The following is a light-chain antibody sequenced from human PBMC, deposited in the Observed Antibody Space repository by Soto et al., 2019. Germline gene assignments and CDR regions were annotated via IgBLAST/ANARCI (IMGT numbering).Light chain of an antibody. CDR2: AAS. V-gene: IGKV1-6*01. Sequence: AIQITQSPSSLSASVGDRVTITCRASQGIRNYLGWYQQKPGKAPKLLIYAASTLQSGVPSRFSGSGSDTDFTLSINDMQPEHFANYYCLHDYNYPRTFGQGTKVDIK. CDR1: QGIRNY. CDR3: LHDYNYPRT. J-gene: IGKJ1*01.